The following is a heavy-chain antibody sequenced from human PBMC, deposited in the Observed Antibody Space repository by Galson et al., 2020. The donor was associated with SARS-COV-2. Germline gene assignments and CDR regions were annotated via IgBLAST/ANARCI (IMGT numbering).Heavy chain of an antibody. D-gene: IGHD3-3*01. J-gene: IGHJ3*02. CDR3: ARRGRRDFWSGYYILDAFDI. CDR1: GGSITSDSYY. V-gene: IGHV4-61*09. Sequence: SEPLSLTCTVSGGSITSDSYYCSWLRQPAGKGPEWLGHIYTSGRTNYNPSLKSRVTISVDTSKNQFSLKLSSVTAADTAVYCCARRGRRDFWSGYYILDAFDIWGQGTLVTVSS. CDR2: IYTSGRT.